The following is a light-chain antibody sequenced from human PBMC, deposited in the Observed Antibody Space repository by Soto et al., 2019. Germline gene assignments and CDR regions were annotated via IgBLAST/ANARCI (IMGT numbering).Light chain of an antibody. CDR3: CSYAGSSTSWV. V-gene: IGLV2-23*01. Sequence: QSALTQPASVSGSPGQSITISCTGTSSDAGHYNFVSWYQQHPGKAPKVIIYEDSTRPSGVSNRISGSKSGNTASLTISGLQAEDEADYYCCSYAGSSTSWVFGGGTKLTVL. CDR1: SSDAGHYNF. J-gene: IGLJ3*02. CDR2: EDS.